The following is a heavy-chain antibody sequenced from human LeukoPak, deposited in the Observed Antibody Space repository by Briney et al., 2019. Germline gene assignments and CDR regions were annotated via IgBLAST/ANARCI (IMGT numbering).Heavy chain of an antibody. D-gene: IGHD3-22*01. J-gene: IGHJ4*02. V-gene: IGHV1-69*05. CDR3: ARSGRYYDSSGYSPFDY. CDR1: GGTFSSHA. CDR2: IIPIFGTA. Sequence: SVKVSCKASGGTFSSHAISWVRQAPGQGLGWMGGIIPIFGTANYAQKFQGRVTITTDESTSTAYMELSSLRSEDTAVYYCARSGRYYDSSGYSPFDYWGQGTLVTVSS.